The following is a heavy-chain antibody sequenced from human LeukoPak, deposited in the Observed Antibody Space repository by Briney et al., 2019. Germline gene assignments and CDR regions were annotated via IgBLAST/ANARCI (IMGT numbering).Heavy chain of an antibody. Sequence: GSLRLSCAASGFTFSSYSMSWVRQPPGKGLEWIGEINHSGSTNYNPSLKSRVTISVDTSKNQFSLKLSSVTAADTAVYYCARLRRSGYDSGPDYWGQGTLVTVSS. CDR2: INHSGST. D-gene: IGHD5-12*01. V-gene: IGHV4-34*01. J-gene: IGHJ4*02. CDR3: ARLRRSGYDSGPDY. CDR1: GFTFSSYS.